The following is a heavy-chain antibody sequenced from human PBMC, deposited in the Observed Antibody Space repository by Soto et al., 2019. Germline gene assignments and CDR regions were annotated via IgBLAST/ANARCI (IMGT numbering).Heavy chain of an antibody. CDR1: GFNFNNFA. CDR2: ISTSSRNI. J-gene: IGHJ4*02. D-gene: IGHD6-6*01. Sequence: GGSLRLSCTASGFNFNNFAMNWVRQAPGKGLEWVSSISTSSRNIYYADSVKGRFTISRDNAKNSLFLQMNSLRADDTAVYYCARDISAGSSSSGEREDYWGQGTLVTVSS. CDR3: ARDISAGSSSSGEREDY. V-gene: IGHV3-21*01.